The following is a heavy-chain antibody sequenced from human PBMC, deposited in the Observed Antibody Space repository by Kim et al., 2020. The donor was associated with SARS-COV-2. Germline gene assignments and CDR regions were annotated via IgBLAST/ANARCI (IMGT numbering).Heavy chain of an antibody. CDR2: IWYDGSNK. Sequence: GGSLRLSCAASGFTFSSYGMHWVRQAPGKGLEWVAVIWYDGSNKYYADSVKGRFTISRDNSKNTLYLQMNSLRAEDTAVYYCASAGYSYGYSSAFDIWGQGTMVTVSS. CDR3: ASAGYSYGYSSAFDI. D-gene: IGHD5-18*01. CDR1: GFTFSSYG. V-gene: IGHV3-33*01. J-gene: IGHJ3*02.